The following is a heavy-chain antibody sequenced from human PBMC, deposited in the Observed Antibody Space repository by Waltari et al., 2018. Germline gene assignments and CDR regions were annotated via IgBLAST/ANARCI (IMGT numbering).Heavy chain of an antibody. V-gene: IGHV4-38-2*02. CDR2: IYQSGST. D-gene: IGHD1-26*01. CDR1: GYSISSGYY. Sequence: QVQLQESGPGLVKPSETLYLTCAVSGYSISSGYYWGWIRQPPGKGLEWIGSIYQSGSTYLNPSLNGRVTISVDTSKNQFSLKLSSVTAADTAGYYCARDGWSYWGHYYYYGMDVWGQGTTVTVSS. CDR3: ARDGWSYWGHYYYYGMDV. J-gene: IGHJ6*02.